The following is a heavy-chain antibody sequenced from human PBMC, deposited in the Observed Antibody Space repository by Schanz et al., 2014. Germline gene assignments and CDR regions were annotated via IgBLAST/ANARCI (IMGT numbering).Heavy chain of an antibody. J-gene: IGHJ3*01. V-gene: IGHV1-18*01. CDR2: ISPYTGNT. CDR1: GYTFSDYG. D-gene: IGHD2-8*02. Sequence: QVQLVQSGDEVKKPGASVKVSCKTSGYTFSDYGITWVRQAPGQGLEWVGWISPYTGNTHYFDKREGRVTMTTDTSTSTAYMELRSLRSDDTAMYYCATMWGYCTATAYQILEVLDVWGQGTMXTVSS. CDR3: ATMWGYCTATAYQILEVLDV.